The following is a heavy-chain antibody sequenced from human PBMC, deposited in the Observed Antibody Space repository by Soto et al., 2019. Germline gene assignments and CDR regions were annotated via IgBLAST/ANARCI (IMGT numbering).Heavy chain of an antibody. CDR2: ISGSGGST. Sequence: GGSLRLSCAASGFTFSSYAMSWVRQAPGKGLEWVSAISGSGGSTYYADSVKGRFTISRDNSKNTLYLQMNSLRAEDTAVYYCAKDSIRSEMATKLLFDYWGQGTLVTVSS. V-gene: IGHV3-23*01. J-gene: IGHJ4*02. D-gene: IGHD5-12*01. CDR3: AKDSIRSEMATKLLFDY. CDR1: GFTFSSYA.